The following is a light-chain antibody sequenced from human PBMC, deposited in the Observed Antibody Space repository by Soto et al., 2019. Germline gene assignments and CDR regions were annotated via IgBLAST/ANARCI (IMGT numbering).Light chain of an antibody. CDR1: SSNIGSNY. V-gene: IGLV1-47*01. J-gene: IGLJ3*02. CDR2: RNN. Sequence: QSVLTQPPSASGTPGQRVTISCSGSSSNIGSNYVYWYQQLPGTAPKLLIYRNNQRPSGVPDRFSGSKSGTSASVAISGLRSEDEADYYCAAWDDSLSARVFGGGTKLTVL. CDR3: AAWDDSLSARV.